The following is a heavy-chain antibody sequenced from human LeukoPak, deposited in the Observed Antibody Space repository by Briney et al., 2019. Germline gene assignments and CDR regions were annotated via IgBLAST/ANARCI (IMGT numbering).Heavy chain of an antibody. CDR1: GFTFSSYA. CDR3: AKNRDNNNLRGDSCWFDP. J-gene: IGHJ5*02. Sequence: GGSLRLSCAASGFTFSSYAMSWVRQAPGKGLEWVSDISGSGGTTYYADSVKDRFAISRDNSKNTLYLQMNSLRAEDAAVYYCAKNRDNNNLRGDSCWFDPWGQGTLVTVSS. V-gene: IGHV3-23*01. D-gene: IGHD1-14*01. CDR2: ISGSGGTT.